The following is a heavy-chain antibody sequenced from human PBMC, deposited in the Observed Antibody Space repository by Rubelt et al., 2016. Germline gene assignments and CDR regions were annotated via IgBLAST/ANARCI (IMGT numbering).Heavy chain of an antibody. Sequence: QVQLQQWGAGLLKPSETLSLTCAVYGGSFSGYYWSWIRQPPGKGLEWIGEINHSGRTNYNPSLKSRVTISVDTSKNHFSLKLSAVTAADTAVYYWARGLARAAAAPRRLWFDPWGQGTLVTVSS. CDR1: GGSFSGYY. V-gene: IGHV4-34*01. J-gene: IGHJ5*02. CDR2: INHSGRT. D-gene: IGHD6-13*01. CDR3: ARGLARAAAAPRRLWFDP.